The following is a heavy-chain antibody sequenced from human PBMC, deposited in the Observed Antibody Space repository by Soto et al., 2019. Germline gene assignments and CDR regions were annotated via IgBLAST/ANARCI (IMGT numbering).Heavy chain of an antibody. CDR2: IGFAGDT. J-gene: IGHJ5*02. CDR1: GFIFSNFD. Sequence: VGSLRLSSGASGFIFSNFDMHWVRQTTEKGLECVSGIGFAGDTNYSGYVKGRFTISRENAKNSLFLQMNSLRVGDTAVYYCVRGLPGGFDPWGQGTLVTVSS. V-gene: IGHV3-13*01. CDR3: VRGLPGGFDP. D-gene: IGHD3-10*01.